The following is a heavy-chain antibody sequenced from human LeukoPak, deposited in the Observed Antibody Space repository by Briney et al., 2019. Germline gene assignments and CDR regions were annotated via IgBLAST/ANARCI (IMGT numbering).Heavy chain of an antibody. V-gene: IGHV3-30*02. CDR1: GFTFSSYG. CDR2: IREDGSNK. D-gene: IGHD5-18*01. J-gene: IGHJ4*02. Sequence: AGGSLRLSCAASGFTFSSYGVRWVRQAPGKGLEWGAFIREDGSNKYYADSVKGRFTISRDNSKNTLYLQMNSLRAEDTAVYYCAKDGTVQLWFDYWGQGTLVTVSS. CDR3: AKDGTVQLWFDY.